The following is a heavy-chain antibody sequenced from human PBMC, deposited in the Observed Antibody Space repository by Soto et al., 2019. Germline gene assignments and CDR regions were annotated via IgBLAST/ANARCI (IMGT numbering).Heavy chain of an antibody. CDR1: GGSISSSSYY. J-gene: IGHJ2*01. CDR3: ARTTGDQDYWYFDL. D-gene: IGHD7-27*01. Sequence: PSETLSLTCTVSGGSISSSSYYWGWIRQPPGKGLEWIGSIYYSGSTYYNQSLKSRVTISVDTSKNQFSLKLSSVTASDTAVYYCARTTGDQDYWYFDLWGRGTLVTVSS. CDR2: IYYSGST. V-gene: IGHV4-39*01.